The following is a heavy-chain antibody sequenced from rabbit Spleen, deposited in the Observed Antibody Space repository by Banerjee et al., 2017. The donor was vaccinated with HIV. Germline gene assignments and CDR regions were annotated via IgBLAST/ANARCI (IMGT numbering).Heavy chain of an antibody. D-gene: IGHD6-1*01. V-gene: IGHV1S40*01. J-gene: IGHJ4*01. CDR3: ARTIYGYIGLGL. CDR2: IYTGSSVIT. Sequence: QSLEESGGDLVKPGASLTLTCTASGLEFSNGYWICWVRQAPGKGLEWIACIYTGSSVITYYANWAKGRFTISKTSSTTVTLQMTSLTAADTATYFCARTIYGYIGLGLWGPGTLVTVS. CDR1: GLEFSNGYW.